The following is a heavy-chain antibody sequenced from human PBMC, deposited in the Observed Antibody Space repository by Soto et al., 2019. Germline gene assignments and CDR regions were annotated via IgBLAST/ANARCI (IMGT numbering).Heavy chain of an antibody. CDR2: ISGSGGST. J-gene: IGHJ5*02. Sequence: VQLLESGGGLVQPGGSLRLSCAASGFTFADYAMTWVRQAPGKGLEWVSAISGSGGSTYYADSVTGRFTISRDNSKNTLYLQMNSLRAEDTAVYYCAKGSPVVAAVDWFDPWGQGTLVTVSS. CDR1: GFTFADYA. V-gene: IGHV3-23*01. D-gene: IGHD2-15*01. CDR3: AKGSPVVAAVDWFDP.